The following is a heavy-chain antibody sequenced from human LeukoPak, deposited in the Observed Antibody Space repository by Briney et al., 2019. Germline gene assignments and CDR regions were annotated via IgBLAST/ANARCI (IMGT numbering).Heavy chain of an antibody. J-gene: IGHJ4*02. CDR2: IRSKAYGGTT. CDR3: TTAVAGTPYYFDY. V-gene: IGHV3-49*02. Sequence: AGGSLRLSCAASGFTFTTAWMSWVRQAPGKGLEWVGLIRSKAYGGTTEYAASVKGRFTISRDDSKSIAYLQMNSLKTEDTAVYYCTTAVAGTPYYFDYWGQGTLVTVSS. CDR1: GFTFTTAW. D-gene: IGHD6-19*01.